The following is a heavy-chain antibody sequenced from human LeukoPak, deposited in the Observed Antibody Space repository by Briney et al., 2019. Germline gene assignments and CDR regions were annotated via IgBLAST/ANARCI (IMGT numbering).Heavy chain of an antibody. CDR1: GFAFSSYW. J-gene: IGHJ4*02. D-gene: IGHD5-24*01. Sequence: GGSLRLSCAASGFAFSSYWMHWVRQAPGKGLVWVSRINSDGSSTSYADSVKGRFTISRDNAKNTLYLQMNSLRAEDTAVYYCARDGSAYNTNHFDYWGQGTLVTVSS. CDR2: INSDGSST. V-gene: IGHV3-74*01. CDR3: ARDGSAYNTNHFDY.